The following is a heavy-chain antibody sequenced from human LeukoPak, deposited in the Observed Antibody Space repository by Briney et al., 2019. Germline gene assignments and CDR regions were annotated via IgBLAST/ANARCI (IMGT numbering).Heavy chain of an antibody. CDR2: IWYDGSNK. CDR1: GFTFSSYG. D-gene: IGHD1-14*01. Sequence: GGSLRLSCAASGFTFSSYGMHWVRQAPGKGLEWVAVIWYDGSNKYYADSVKGRFTISRDNSKNTLYLQMNSLRAEDTAVYYCASEEQSEHYYDNWGQGTLVTVSS. J-gene: IGHJ4*02. V-gene: IGHV3-33*01. CDR3: ASEEQSEHYYDN.